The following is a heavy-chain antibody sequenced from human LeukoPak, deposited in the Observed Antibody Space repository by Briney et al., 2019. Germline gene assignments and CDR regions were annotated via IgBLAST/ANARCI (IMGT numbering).Heavy chain of an antibody. D-gene: IGHD1-26*01. V-gene: IGHV3-13*01. CDR3: ARARGGTLSYIDV. Sequence: PGGSLRLSCAASGFSLSSYDMQWVRLPAGKGLEWVSAVGTAGDSYYLGSVKGRFTISRDDAKNSFYLQMNSLRGGGTAVYYCARARGGTLSYIDVWGKGTTVIVSS. CDR2: VGTAGDS. J-gene: IGHJ6*03. CDR1: GFSLSSYD.